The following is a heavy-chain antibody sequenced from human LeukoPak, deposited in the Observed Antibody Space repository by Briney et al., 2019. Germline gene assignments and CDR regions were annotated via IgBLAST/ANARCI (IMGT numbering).Heavy chain of an antibody. Sequence: PSETLSLTCTVSGGSLSSYYWTWIRQPPGKGLEWIGYIYYSGSTNYNPSLKPRVTISVDTSKNQFSLKLSSVTAADTAVYYCARHPRVATNFDYWGQGTLVTVSS. CDR3: ARHPRVATNFDY. CDR2: IYYSGST. D-gene: IGHD5-12*01. CDR1: GGSLSSYY. V-gene: IGHV4-59*08. J-gene: IGHJ4*02.